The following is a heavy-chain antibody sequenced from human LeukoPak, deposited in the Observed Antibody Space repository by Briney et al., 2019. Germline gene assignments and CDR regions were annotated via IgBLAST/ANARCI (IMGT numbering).Heavy chain of an antibody. V-gene: IGHV1-18*01. CDR1: GDIFTTYG. Sequence: ASVKVSCKGSGDIFTTYGISWGRQPPAHGLEWVGWINVNTKYAQKFQGRVILTTDTTTSRAYMELRSLRSDDTAVYYCARAPRGNTSSCTFWFDPWGQGTLVTVS. J-gene: IGHJ5*02. CDR2: INVNT. CDR3: ARAPRGNTSSCTFWFDP. D-gene: IGHD2-2*01.